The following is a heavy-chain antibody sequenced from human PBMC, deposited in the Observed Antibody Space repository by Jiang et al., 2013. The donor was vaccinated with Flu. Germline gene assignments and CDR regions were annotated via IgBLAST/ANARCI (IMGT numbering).Heavy chain of an antibody. J-gene: IGHJ4*02. CDR2: IYYTGTT. D-gene: IGHD3-22*01. CDR3: VREYSSSPGH. V-gene: IGHV4-39*02. CDR1: GGSISSSTYH. Sequence: GLVKPSETLSLTCTVSGGSISSSTYHWGWIRQPPGKGLDWIGSIYYTGTTYYKPSLKSRVTISVDTSKNQFSLNLNSVTAADTAVYYCVREYSSSPGHWGQGILITVSS.